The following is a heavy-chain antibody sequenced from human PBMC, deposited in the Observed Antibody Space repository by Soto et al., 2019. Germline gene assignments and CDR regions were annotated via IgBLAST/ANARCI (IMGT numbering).Heavy chain of an antibody. Sequence: QLQLQESGPGLMKPSETLSLTCTVSGGSISSSGSYWAWIRQPPGKGLEWIASISYSGSTHYNPSLKSRVTISVDTSKNQFSLNLSSVPAADTAVYFCARQDDSDLGAPNWFDPWGQGTLVTVSS. CDR2: ISYSGST. V-gene: IGHV4-39*01. J-gene: IGHJ5*02. CDR3: ARQDDSDLGAPNWFDP. D-gene: IGHD3-22*01. CDR1: GGSISSSGSY.